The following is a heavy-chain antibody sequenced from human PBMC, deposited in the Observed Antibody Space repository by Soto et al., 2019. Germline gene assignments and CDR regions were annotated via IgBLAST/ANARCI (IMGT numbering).Heavy chain of an antibody. D-gene: IGHD3-3*01. Sequence: SETLSLTCIVSGGSITRNNHYWGWIRQSPGKGLEWIGSILYSGSTYYNPSLKSRVTISVDTSKNQFSLKLSSVTAADTAVYYCARLPYYDFWSGYYADYWGQGTLVTVSS. CDR2: ILYSGST. J-gene: IGHJ4*02. V-gene: IGHV4-39*01. CDR1: GGSITRNNHY. CDR3: ARLPYYDFWSGYYADY.